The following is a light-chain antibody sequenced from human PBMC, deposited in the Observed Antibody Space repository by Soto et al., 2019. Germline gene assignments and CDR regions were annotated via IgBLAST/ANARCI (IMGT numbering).Light chain of an antibody. J-gene: IGKJ4*01. Sequence: DITMTQSPSTLSASVGDRVTIPCRASQSISSWLAWYQQKPGKAPKLLIYDASSLESGVPSRFSGSGSGTEFTLTISSLQPDDFATYYCQQYSSPATFGGGTKVDVK. CDR2: DAS. V-gene: IGKV1-5*01. CDR1: QSISSW. CDR3: QQYSSPAT.